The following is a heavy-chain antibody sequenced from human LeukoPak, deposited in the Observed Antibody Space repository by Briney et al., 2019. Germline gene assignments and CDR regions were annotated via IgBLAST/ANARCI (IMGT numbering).Heavy chain of an antibody. Sequence: ETLSLTCAVSGGSIGTYYWSWIRQPPGKGLEWVANIDKDGRYLYYADSLKGRFTISRDNSKTSVFLHMNSLRFEDTAVYYCAREESMGAPYYLDSWGQGTLVTVSS. D-gene: IGHD1-26*01. CDR3: AREESMGAPYYLDS. V-gene: IGHV3-7*01. J-gene: IGHJ4*02. CDR2: IDKDGRYL. CDR1: GGSIGTYY.